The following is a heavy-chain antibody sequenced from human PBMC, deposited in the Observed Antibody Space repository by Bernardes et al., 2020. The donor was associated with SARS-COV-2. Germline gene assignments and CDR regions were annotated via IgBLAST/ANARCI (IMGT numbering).Heavy chain of an antibody. CDR3: ARGGKRTVGLLHYYGMDV. CDR1: GVTFSLSNYA. Sequence: SVKVSCKASGVTFSLSNYAINWVRQAPGQGLEWMGGIIPIFGTSNSAQKFQGRVTITADKSTSTAYMELTSLRSEDTAVYYCARGGKRTVGLLHYYGMDVWGQGTTVTVSS. CDR2: IIPIFGTS. V-gene: IGHV1-69*06. D-gene: IGHD4-17*01. J-gene: IGHJ6*02.